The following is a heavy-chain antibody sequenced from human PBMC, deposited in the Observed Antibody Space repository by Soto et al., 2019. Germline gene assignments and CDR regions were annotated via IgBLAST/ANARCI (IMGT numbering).Heavy chain of an antibody. CDR1: GFTFSSYA. J-gene: IGHJ5*02. Sequence: GGSLRLSCAASGFTFSSYAMSWVRQAPGKGLEWASAISGSGGSTYYADSVKGRFTISRDNSKNTLYLQMNSLRAEDTAVYYCAKSPSYYDFWSGYYSWGQGTLVTVSS. CDR2: ISGSGGST. D-gene: IGHD3-3*01. CDR3: AKSPSYYDFWSGYYS. V-gene: IGHV3-23*01.